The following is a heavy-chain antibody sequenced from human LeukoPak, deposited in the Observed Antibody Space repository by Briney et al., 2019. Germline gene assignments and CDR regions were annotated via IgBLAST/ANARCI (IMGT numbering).Heavy chain of an antibody. CDR1: GFTFSSYA. J-gene: IGHJ4*02. D-gene: IGHD1-1*01. CDR3: ATAPPVPYYFDY. V-gene: IGHV3-23*01. CDR2: ISGSGAGT. Sequence: PGGSLRLSCAVSGFTFSSYAMNWVRQAPGKGLEWVSGISGSGAGTYYADSVKGRFTISRDNSKNTLYLQMNNLRAEDTAVYYCATAPPVPYYFDYWGQGTLVTVSS.